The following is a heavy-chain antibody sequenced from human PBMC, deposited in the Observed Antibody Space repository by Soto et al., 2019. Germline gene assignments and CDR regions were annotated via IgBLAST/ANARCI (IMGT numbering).Heavy chain of an antibody. J-gene: IGHJ4*02. CDR1: GFTFSNAW. D-gene: IGHD1-26*01. CDR3: TTDRYSGSYFDY. Sequence: EVQLVESGGGLVKPGGSIRLSCAASGFTFSNAWMSWVRQAPGKGLEWVGRIKSKTDGGTTDNAATVTGRCTISRDDSKNTLYLQMNSRKTEDTAVYYCTTDRYSGSYFDYWGQGTLVTVSA. V-gene: IGHV3-15*01. CDR2: IKSKTDGGTT.